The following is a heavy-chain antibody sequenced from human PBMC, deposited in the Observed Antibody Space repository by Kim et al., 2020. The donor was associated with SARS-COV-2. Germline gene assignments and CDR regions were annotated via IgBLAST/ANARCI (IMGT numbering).Heavy chain of an antibody. V-gene: IGHV3-15*01. D-gene: IGHD3-10*01. J-gene: IGHJ3*02. CDR3: AADKRFGGRAFDI. Sequence: DSATPVKGNFTISRDDSKNTLYLQMNSLKTEDTVVYYCAADKRFGGRAFDIWGRGTMVTVSS.